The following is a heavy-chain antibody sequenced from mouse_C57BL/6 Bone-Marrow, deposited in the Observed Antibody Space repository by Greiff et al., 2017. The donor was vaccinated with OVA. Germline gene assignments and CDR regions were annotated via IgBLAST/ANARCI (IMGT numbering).Heavy chain of an antibody. CDR1: GFSLTSYG. D-gene: IGHD1-1*01. CDR3: AKTLTTVVATYYAMDD. J-gene: IGHJ4*01. Sequence: QVQLKQSGPGLVQPSQSLSITCTVSGFSLTSYGVHWVRQPPGKGLEWLGVIWSGGSTDYNAAFISRLSISKDNSKSQVFFKMNSLQADDTAIYYCAKTLTTVVATYYAMDDWGKGNSVNVA. CDR2: IWSGGST. V-gene: IGHV2-4*01.